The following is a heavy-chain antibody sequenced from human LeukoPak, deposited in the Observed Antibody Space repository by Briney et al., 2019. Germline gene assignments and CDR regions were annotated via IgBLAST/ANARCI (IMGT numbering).Heavy chain of an antibody. Sequence: GGSLRLSCAASGFTFSSYAMHWVRQAPGKGLEWVAVISYDGSNKYYADSVKGRFTISRDNSKNTLYLQMNSLRAEDTAVYYCARELRYFDWWGQGTLVTVSS. J-gene: IGHJ4*02. V-gene: IGHV3-30-3*01. CDR3: ARELRYFDW. D-gene: IGHD3-9*01. CDR1: GFTFSSYA. CDR2: ISYDGSNK.